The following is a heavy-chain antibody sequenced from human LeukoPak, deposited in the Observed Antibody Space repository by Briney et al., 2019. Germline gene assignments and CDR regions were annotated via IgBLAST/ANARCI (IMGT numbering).Heavy chain of an antibody. D-gene: IGHD5-24*01. CDR3: AKDSVYGDGYNFGLFDY. Sequence: GGSLRLSYAASGFTFSSYGMHWVRQAAGKGLEWVAVISYDGSNKYYADSVKGRFTISRDNFKNTLYLQMNSLRAEDTAVYYCAKDSVYGDGYNFGLFDYWGQGTLVTVSS. V-gene: IGHV3-30*18. J-gene: IGHJ4*02. CDR1: GFTFSSYG. CDR2: ISYDGSNK.